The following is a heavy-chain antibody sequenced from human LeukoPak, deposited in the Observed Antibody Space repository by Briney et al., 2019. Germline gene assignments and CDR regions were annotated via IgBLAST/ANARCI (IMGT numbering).Heavy chain of an antibody. CDR2: ISGSGGST. CDR3: AKGPDYDFWSGPFDP. V-gene: IGHV3-23*01. CDR1: GFTFSSYA. D-gene: IGHD3-3*01. Sequence: GGSLRLSCAASGFTFSSYAMSWVRRAPGKGLEWVSAISGSGGSTYYADSVKGRFTISRDNSKNTLYLQMNSLRAEDTAVYYCAKGPDYDFWSGPFDPWGQGTLVTVSS. J-gene: IGHJ5*02.